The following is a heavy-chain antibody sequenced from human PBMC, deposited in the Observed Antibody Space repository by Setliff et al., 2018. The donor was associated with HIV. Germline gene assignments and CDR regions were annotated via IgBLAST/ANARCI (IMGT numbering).Heavy chain of an antibody. Sequence: SETLSLTCTVFGGSISSYYWSWIRQPAGKGLEWIGRIYTSGSTNYNPSLKSRVTMSVDTSKNQFSLKLSSVTAADTAVYYCARSIYGSGSQPLDYWGQGILVTVSS. V-gene: IGHV4-4*07. CDR3: ARSIYGSGSQPLDY. CDR1: GGSISSYY. CDR2: IYTSGST. D-gene: IGHD3-10*01. J-gene: IGHJ4*02.